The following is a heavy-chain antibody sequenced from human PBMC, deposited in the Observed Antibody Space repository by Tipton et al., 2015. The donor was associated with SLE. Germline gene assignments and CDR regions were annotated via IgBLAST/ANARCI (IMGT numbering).Heavy chain of an antibody. CDR1: GFTFTSFA. Sequence: QLVQSGGGLVQPGGSLRLSCAASGFTFTSFAMNWVRQAPGKGLEWVSSISWDSSYTLYADSVRGRFTLSRDNAKNSLHLQMNSLRPEDTAFYYCAILAPLAHCGGDCSTVGFDYWGQGTLVTVSS. CDR3: AILAPLAHCGGDCSTVGFDY. CDR2: ISWDSSYT. J-gene: IGHJ4*02. V-gene: IGHV3-9*01. D-gene: IGHD2-21*01.